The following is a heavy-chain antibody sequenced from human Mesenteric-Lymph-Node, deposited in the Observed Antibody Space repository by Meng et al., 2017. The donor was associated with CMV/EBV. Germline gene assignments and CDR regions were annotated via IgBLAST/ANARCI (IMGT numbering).Heavy chain of an antibody. V-gene: IGHV3-23*03. D-gene: IGHD1-26*01. J-gene: IGHJ4*02. CDR1: GFTFAGYT. Sequence: LSCAASGFTFAGYTMSWVRQAPGQGLEWVSVIYSGGTTTYYADSVKGRFTISRDNSKNTLYLQMNSLRAEDTAVYYCAKVWELSVFDSWGQGTLVTVSS. CDR3: AKVWELSVFDS. CDR2: IYSGGTTT.